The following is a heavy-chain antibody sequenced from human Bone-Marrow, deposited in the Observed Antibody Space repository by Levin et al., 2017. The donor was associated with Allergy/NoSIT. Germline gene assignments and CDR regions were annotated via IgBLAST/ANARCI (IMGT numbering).Heavy chain of an antibody. V-gene: IGHV1-2*02. J-gene: IGHJ4*02. D-gene: IGHD6-13*01. CDR3: AREKWGVASAGTSDF. CDR2: INPNSGDT. Sequence: GESLKISCKTSGYTFTDYYIHWVRQAPGQGLEWMGWINPNSGDTNYTQTSQGRVTMTRDTSIATAYMELSSLKSDDTAIYYCAREKWGVASAGTSDFWGQGTLVTVSS. CDR1: GYTFTDYY.